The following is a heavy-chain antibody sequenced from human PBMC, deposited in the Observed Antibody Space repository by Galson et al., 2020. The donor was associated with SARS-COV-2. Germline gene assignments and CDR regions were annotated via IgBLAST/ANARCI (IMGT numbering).Heavy chain of an antibody. CDR2: VYHSGAT. D-gene: IGHD5-18*01. J-gene: IGHJ2*01. CDR3: ARRYTYGLSPYWYFDL. Sequence: SETLSLTCSVSGGSISSVGYSWTWIRQPPGKGLEWIGYVYHSGATHYNPSLKSRLTISVDRSKNQLSLKLTSVTAADTAVYYCARRYTYGLSPYWYFDLWGRGTLVTVSS. CDR1: GGSISSVGYS. V-gene: IGHV4-30-2*01.